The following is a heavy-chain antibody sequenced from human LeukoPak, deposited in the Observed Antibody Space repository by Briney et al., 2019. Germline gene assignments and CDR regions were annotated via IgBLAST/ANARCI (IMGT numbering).Heavy chain of an antibody. CDR3: ARDGHYDILTGYFQD. CDR1: GFTFTDYY. Sequence: GGSLRLSCAASGFTFTDYYMSWIRQAPGKGLEWVAYITNSGTTIYYADSVKGRFTISRDNAKNSLYLQMNSLRAEDTAVYYCARDGHYDILTGYFQDWGQGTLVTVSS. V-gene: IGHV3-11*01. J-gene: IGHJ1*01. D-gene: IGHD3-9*01. CDR2: ITNSGTTI.